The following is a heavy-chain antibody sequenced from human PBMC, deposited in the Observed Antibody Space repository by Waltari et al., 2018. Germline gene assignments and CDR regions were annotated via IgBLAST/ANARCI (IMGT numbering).Heavy chain of an antibody. V-gene: IGHV3-48*01. CDR3: ARSGSGTSRGFDY. Sequence: EVQLVESGGGLVQPGGSLRLSCAASGFTFSSYSVNWVRQAPGKGLEWVSYISSSSSTIFYADPVKGRFTISRGNAKNSLFLQMHSLRVEDTAVYYCARSGSGTSRGFDYWGQGTLVTVSS. CDR2: ISSSSSTI. J-gene: IGHJ4*02. D-gene: IGHD3-10*01. CDR1: GFTFSSYS.